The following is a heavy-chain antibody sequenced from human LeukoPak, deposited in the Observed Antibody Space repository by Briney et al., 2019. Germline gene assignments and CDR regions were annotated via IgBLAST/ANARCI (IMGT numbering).Heavy chain of an antibody. CDR1: GFTFSSYS. CDR3: GSSWAY. V-gene: IGHV4-34*08. J-gene: IGHJ4*02. Sequence: PGGSLRLSCAASGFTFSSYSMNWVRQPPGKGLEWIGEINHSGSTNYNPSLKSRVTISVDTSKNQFSLKLSSVTAADTAVYYCGSSWAYWGQGTLVTVSS. CDR2: INHSGST. D-gene: IGHD6-13*01.